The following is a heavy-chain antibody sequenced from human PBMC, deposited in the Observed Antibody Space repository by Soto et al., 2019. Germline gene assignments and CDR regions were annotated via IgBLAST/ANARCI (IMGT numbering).Heavy chain of an antibody. CDR2: INHSGST. V-gene: IGHV4-34*01. CDR3: ARGIEGWYQGRYYYGMDV. D-gene: IGHD6-19*01. J-gene: IGHJ6*02. CDR1: GGFFIGYY. Sequence: SQTLSLPYAVYGGFFIGYYWSWLRQPPGKGLEWIGEINHSGSTNYNPSLKSRVTISVDTSKNQFSLKLSSVTAADTAVYYCARGIEGWYQGRYYYGMDVWGQGTTVT.